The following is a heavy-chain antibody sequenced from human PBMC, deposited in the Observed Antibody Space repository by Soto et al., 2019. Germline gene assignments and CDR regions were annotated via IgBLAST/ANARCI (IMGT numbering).Heavy chain of an antibody. CDR2: IIPILGTI. D-gene: IGHD5-12*01. Sequence: QVQLVQSGAEVKKPGSSVRVSCKASGGTFSNFILTWLRQAPGQGLEWMGRIIPILGTITYAQKFQGRVTITADKSSSTAYMELGSLRSEDTAVYYCARGAYGPPYYDFYLDVWGKGTLVTVSS. J-gene: IGHJ6*03. V-gene: IGHV1-69*08. CDR1: GGTFSNFI. CDR3: ARGAYGPPYYDFYLDV.